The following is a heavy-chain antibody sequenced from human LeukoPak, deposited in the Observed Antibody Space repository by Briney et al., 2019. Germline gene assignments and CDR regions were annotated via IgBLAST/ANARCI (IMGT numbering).Heavy chain of an antibody. D-gene: IGHD2-8*01. CDR1: GFTFSDYY. CDR2: ISKRGSTI. V-gene: IGHV3-11*01. CDR3: AREGYQYCTTTDCALYGMDV. J-gene: IGHJ6*02. Sequence: PGGSLRLSCAASGFTFSDYYMSWIRQPPGKGLEWVSYISKRGSTIYYADSVKGRFTISRDNAKNSLYLQMNSLRTEDTAVYYCAREGYQYCTTTDCALYGMDVWGQGTAVTVSS.